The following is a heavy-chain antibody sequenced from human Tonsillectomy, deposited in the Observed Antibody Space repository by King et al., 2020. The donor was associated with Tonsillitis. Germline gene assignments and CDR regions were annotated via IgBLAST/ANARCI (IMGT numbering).Heavy chain of an antibody. V-gene: IGHV4-59*01. D-gene: IGHD4-17*01. CDR2: IYYTGST. CDR1: DDSISYYY. Sequence: VQLQESGPGLVKPSETLSLTCTVSDDSISYYYWSWIRQPPGKGLEWIGYIYYTGSTNYNPSLKSRVTISVDTSKNQFSLKLRSVTAADTAVYYCARSTSVTTSDYFDSWGQGTLVTVPS. J-gene: IGHJ4*02. CDR3: ARSTSVTTSDYFDS.